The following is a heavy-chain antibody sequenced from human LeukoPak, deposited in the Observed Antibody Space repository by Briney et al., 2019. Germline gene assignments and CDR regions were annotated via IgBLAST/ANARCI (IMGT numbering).Heavy chain of an antibody. CDR3: TTDSWSYDSSGYYYY. V-gene: IGHV3-15*01. CDR2: IKSKTDGGTT. D-gene: IGHD3-22*01. Sequence: AGGSLRLSCAASGFTFSNAWMSWVRKAPGKGLEWVGRIKSKTDGGTTDYAAPVKGRFTISRDESKNTLYLQMNSLKTEDTAVYYCTTDSWSYDSSGYYYYWGQGTLVTVSS. CDR1: GFTFSNAW. J-gene: IGHJ4*02.